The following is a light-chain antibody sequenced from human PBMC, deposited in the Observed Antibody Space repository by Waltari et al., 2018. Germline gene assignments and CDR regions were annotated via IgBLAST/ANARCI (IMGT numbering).Light chain of an antibody. V-gene: IGLV1-44*01. CDR1: INNIGSHH. CDR2: GNS. CDR3: STWDYRLSAWV. Sequence: QSALTQETSLSGTVGPTVTLSCTGNINNIGSHHVGWYQQISHGAPKTVLFGNSLPSGIPDRFSGSKSGTTASLTISGLQPEDEADYYCSTWDYRLSAWVFGGGTKLTVL. J-gene: IGLJ3*02.